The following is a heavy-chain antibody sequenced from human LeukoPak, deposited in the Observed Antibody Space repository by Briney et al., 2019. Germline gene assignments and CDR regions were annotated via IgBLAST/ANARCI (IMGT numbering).Heavy chain of an antibody. CDR3: AKHSGSYFIYYVDS. D-gene: IGHD1-26*01. CDR2: ISGSAYNT. Sequence: GGSLRLSCAASGFTFSSYGMSWVRQAPGKGLEWVSTISGSAYNTYYADSVKGRFTISRDNSADTLYLQMNSLRAEDTALYYCAKHSGSYFIYYVDSWGQGTLVTVSS. V-gene: IGHV3-23*01. J-gene: IGHJ4*02. CDR1: GFTFSSYG.